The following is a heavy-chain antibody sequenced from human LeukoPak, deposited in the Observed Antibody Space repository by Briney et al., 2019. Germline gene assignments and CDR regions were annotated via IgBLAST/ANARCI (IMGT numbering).Heavy chain of an antibody. D-gene: IGHD5-18*01. CDR1: GGSISSYY. CDR3: ARGYNYGPIDY. CDR2: IYHSGST. J-gene: IGHJ4*02. Sequence: SETLSLTCTVSGGSISSYYWSWIRQPPGKGLEWIGYIYHSGSTNYNPSLKSRVTISVDTSKNHFSLKLSSVTAADTAVYYCARGYNYGPIDYWGQGTLVTVSS. V-gene: IGHV4-59*12.